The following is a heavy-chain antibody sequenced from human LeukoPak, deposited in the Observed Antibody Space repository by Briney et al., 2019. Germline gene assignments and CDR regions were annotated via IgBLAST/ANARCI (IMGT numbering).Heavy chain of an antibody. V-gene: IGHV3-48*01. J-gene: IGHJ4*02. Sequence: GGSLRLSCVASGYSFTTYDMNWVRQSPGKGLEWVSHISESSNTIHYADSVKGRFTISRDNARRSLYLQMNSLRAEDTGVYYCARACGGASCYDPPDFDCWGQGTLVTVAS. CDR3: ARACGGASCYDPPDFDC. CDR1: GYSFTTYD. D-gene: IGHD2-2*01. CDR2: ISESSNTI.